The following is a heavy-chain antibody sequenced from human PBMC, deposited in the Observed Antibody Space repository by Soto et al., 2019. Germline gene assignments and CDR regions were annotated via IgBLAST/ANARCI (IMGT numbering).Heavy chain of an antibody. J-gene: IGHJ2*01. CDR2: INWNGGST. CDR1: GFTFDDYG. CDR3: ARDYGDYISHWYFDL. V-gene: IGHV3-20*01. D-gene: IGHD4-17*01. Sequence: EVQLVESGGGVVRPGGSLRLSCAASGFTFDDYGMSWVRQAPGKGLEWVSGINWNGGSTGYADSVKGRFTISRDNAKNSLYLQMYSLRAEDTALYHCARDYGDYISHWYFDLWGRGTLVTVSS.